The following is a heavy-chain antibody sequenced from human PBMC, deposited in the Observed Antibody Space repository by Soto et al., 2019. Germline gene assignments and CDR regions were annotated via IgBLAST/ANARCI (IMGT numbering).Heavy chain of an antibody. J-gene: IGHJ4*02. D-gene: IGHD1-26*01. CDR3: ASCRSDGSDCDD. CDR2: INPTDGTT. CDR1: GYPFTSYY. V-gene: IGHV1-46*01. Sequence: QVQLVQSEAELRKPGTSVKVSCKTSGYPFTSYYMNWVRQAPGQGLEWMGVINPTDGTTTFAQKFHGRLTMARNTSTSTVYMGLSSLRFDDTAFYYCASCRSDGSDCDDWGQGTLVAVSS.